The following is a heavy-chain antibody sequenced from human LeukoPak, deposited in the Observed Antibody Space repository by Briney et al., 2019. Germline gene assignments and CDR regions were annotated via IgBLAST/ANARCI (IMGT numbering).Heavy chain of an antibody. D-gene: IGHD6-13*01. V-gene: IGHV4-59*01. Sequence: PSETLSLTCTVSGGSISSYYWSWTRQPPGKGLEWIGYIYYSGSTNYNPSLKSRVTISVDTSKNQFPLKLSSVTAADTAVYYCARVTQQLVPYFDYWGQGTLVTVSS. CDR2: IYYSGST. CDR3: ARVTQQLVPYFDY. CDR1: GGSISSYY. J-gene: IGHJ4*02.